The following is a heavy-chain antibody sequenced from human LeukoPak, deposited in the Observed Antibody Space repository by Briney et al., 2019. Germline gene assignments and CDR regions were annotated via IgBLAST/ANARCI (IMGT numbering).Heavy chain of an antibody. Sequence: SVKVSCKASGGTFSSYAISWVRQAPGQGLEWMGGIIPIFGTANYAQKFQGRVTITADESTSTAYMELSSLRSEDTAVYYCARDRGGGGYEPFDYWGQGTLVTVSS. V-gene: IGHV1-69*13. CDR1: GGTFSSYA. J-gene: IGHJ4*02. CDR2: IIPIFGTA. CDR3: ARDRGGGGYEPFDY. D-gene: IGHD5-12*01.